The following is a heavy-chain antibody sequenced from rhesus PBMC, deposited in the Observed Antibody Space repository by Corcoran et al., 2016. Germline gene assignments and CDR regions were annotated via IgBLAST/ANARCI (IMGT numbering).Heavy chain of an antibody. CDR2: IYGRGRST. CDR1: GFSISTTY. V-gene: IGHV4-169*01. D-gene: IGHD1-38*01. J-gene: IGHJ4*01. CDR3: AKSPGTWTFDY. Sequence: QLQLQESGPGLVNPSETLSLTSAVFGFSISTTYWSWIRQAPGKGLEWFGDIYGRGRSTNYNPSLTSRVTLSVDTSKNQLSLKLNSVTAADTAVYYCAKSPGTWTFDYWGQGVLVTVSS.